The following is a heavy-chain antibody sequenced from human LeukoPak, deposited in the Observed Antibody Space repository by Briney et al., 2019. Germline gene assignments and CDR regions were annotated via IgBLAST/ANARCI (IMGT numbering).Heavy chain of an antibody. CDR2: ISYDGSNK. CDR1: GFTFSSYA. J-gene: IGHJ4*02. CDR3: ARFRHDVLGGSYSFDY. Sequence: PGGSLRLSCAASGFTFSSYAMHWVRQAPGKRLEWVAVISYDGSNKYYADSVKGRFTISRDNSKNTLYLQMNSLRAEDTAVYYCARFRHDVLGGSYSFDYWGQGTLVTVSS. V-gene: IGHV3-30-3*01. D-gene: IGHD1-26*01.